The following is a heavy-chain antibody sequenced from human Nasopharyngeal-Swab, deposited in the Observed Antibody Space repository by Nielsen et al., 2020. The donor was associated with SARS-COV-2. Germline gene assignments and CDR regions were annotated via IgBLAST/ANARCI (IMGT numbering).Heavy chain of an antibody. D-gene: IGHD1-1*01. J-gene: IGHJ5*02. CDR3: AADDGGSFS. Sequence: VREAPGKGLEWVGRIKSSTDGGTTDYIAPVKGRFNISRDDSKNTLYLQMTSLKTEDTAVYYCAADDGGSFSWGQGTLVTVSS. CDR2: IKSSTDGGTT. V-gene: IGHV3-15*01.